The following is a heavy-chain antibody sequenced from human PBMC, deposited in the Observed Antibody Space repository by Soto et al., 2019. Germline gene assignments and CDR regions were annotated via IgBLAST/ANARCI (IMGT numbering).Heavy chain of an antibody. V-gene: IGHV3-15*01. CDR1: GFTFSNAW. D-gene: IGHD5-12*01. J-gene: IGHJ6*03. CDR2: IKSKTDGGTT. CDR3: TTEGVATSYYYYYMDV. Sequence: PGGSLRLSCAASGFTFSNAWMSWVRQAPGKGLEWVGRIKSKTDGGTTDYAAPVKGRFTISRDDSKNTLYLQMNSLKTEDTAVYYCTTEGVATSYYYYYMDVWGKGTTVTVSS.